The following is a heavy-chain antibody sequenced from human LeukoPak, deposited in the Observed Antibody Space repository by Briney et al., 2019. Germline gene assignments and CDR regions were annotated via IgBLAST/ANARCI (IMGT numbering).Heavy chain of an antibody. V-gene: IGHV4-31*03. Sequence: SETLSLTCTVSGGSISSGGYYWSWIRQHPGKGLEWIGYIYYSGSTYYNPSLKSRVIISVDTSKNQFSLKLSSVTAADTAVYYCARDSEKNWGHYYFDYWGQGTLVTVSS. CDR3: ARDSEKNWGHYYFDY. CDR2: IYYSGST. J-gene: IGHJ4*02. D-gene: IGHD7-27*01. CDR1: GGSISSGGYY.